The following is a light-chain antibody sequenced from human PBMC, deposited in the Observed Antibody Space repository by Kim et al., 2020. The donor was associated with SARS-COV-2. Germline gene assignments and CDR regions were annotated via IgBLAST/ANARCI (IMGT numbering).Light chain of an antibody. CDR3: QQYGIAPQT. CDR2: GAS. V-gene: IGKV3-20*01. J-gene: IGKJ1*01. CDR1: QGVTRGF. Sequence: CPGERATLACRASQGVTRGFLDWYKHKPGQAPRLLISGASNRATGTPDRFSGSGSETDFTLTISRLEPEDYAVYYCQQYGIAPQTFGQGTKVDIK.